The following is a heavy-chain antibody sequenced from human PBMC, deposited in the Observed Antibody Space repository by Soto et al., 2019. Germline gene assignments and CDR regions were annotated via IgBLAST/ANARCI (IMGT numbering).Heavy chain of an antibody. D-gene: IGHD1-26*01. V-gene: IGHV3-7*01. CDR1: GFTFSSYW. CDR2: IKQDGSEK. CDR3: AREKWELLNAFDI. J-gene: IGHJ3*02. Sequence: GSLRLSCAASGFTFSSYWMSWVRQAPGKGLEWVANIKQDGSEKYYVDSVKGRFTISRDNAKNSLYLQMNSLRAEDTAVYYCAREKWELLNAFDIWGQGTMVTVSS.